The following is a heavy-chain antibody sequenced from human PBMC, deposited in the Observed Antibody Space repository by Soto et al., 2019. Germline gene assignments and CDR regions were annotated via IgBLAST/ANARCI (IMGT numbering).Heavy chain of an antibody. CDR2: IIPIFGTA. Sequence: GASVKVSCKASGGTFSSYAISWVRQAPGQGLEWMGGIIPIFGTANYAQKFQGRVTITADKSTSTAYMELSSLRSEDTAVYYCARTSSRDGYNRPFGYWGQGTLGTVSS. V-gene: IGHV1-69*06. CDR3: ARTSSRDGYNRPFGY. J-gene: IGHJ4*02. D-gene: IGHD5-12*01. CDR1: GGTFSSYA.